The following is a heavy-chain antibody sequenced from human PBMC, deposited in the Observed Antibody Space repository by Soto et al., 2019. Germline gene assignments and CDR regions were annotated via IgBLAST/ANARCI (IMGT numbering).Heavy chain of an antibody. V-gene: IGHV4-59*01. CDR1: GASISRYY. D-gene: IGHD2-21*02. J-gene: IGHJ6*02. Sequence: QVRLQESGPGLVKPSETLSLTCTGSGASISRYYWSWIRLSPGKGLEWIGYLYNTGSTIYNPSLKSPITTSVVASMDHYGPMTNSVAAAVTAEYYWARVRWGYCGVDCNPPDAWGQGTTVTVSS. CDR3: ARVRWGYCGVDCNPPDA. CDR2: LYNTGST.